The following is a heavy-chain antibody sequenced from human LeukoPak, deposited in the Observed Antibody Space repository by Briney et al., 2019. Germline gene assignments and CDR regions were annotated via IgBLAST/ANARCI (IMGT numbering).Heavy chain of an antibody. CDR3: AKGGEIQLWLSYFDY. Sequence: GGSLRLSCAASGFTFSSYAMSWVRQAPGKGLEWVSAISGIGGSTYYADSVKGRFTISRDNSKNTLYLQMNSQRAEDTAVYYCAKGGEIQLWLSYFDYWGQGTLVTVSS. J-gene: IGHJ4*02. CDR2: ISGIGGST. D-gene: IGHD5-18*01. CDR1: GFTFSSYA. V-gene: IGHV3-23*01.